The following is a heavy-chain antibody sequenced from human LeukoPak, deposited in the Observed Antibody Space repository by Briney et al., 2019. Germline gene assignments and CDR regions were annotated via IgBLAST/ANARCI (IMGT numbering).Heavy chain of an antibody. CDR1: GFPFSNHG. V-gene: IGHV3-30*02. CDR2: IWDDGSDK. CDR3: AKDAANLLYYFDH. Sequence: GGSLRLSCVASGFPFSNHGMHSVRHAPGKGLQWVASIWDDGSDKYSADSVRGRFTISRDNSRNTLFLQMNSLRPEDTAVYYCAKDAANLLYYFDHWGQGALVTVSS. D-gene: IGHD2-15*01. J-gene: IGHJ4*02.